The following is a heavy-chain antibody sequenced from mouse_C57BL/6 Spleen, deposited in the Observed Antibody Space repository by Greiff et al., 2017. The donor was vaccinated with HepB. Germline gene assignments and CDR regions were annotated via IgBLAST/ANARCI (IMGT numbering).Heavy chain of an antibody. CDR1: GYSITSGYY. V-gene: IGHV3-6*01. Sequence: ESGPGLVKPSQSLSLTCSVTGYSITSGYYWNWIRQFPGNKLEWMGYISYDGSNNYNPSLKNRISITRDTSKNQFFLKLNSVTTEDTATYYCAREDDYGGAYWGQGTLVTVSA. CDR3: AREDDYGGAY. J-gene: IGHJ3*01. CDR2: ISYDGSN. D-gene: IGHD2-4*01.